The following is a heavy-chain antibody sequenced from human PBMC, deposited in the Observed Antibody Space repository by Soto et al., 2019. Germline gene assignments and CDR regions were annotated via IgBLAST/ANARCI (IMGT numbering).Heavy chain of an antibody. CDR2: VSFDGGNQ. Sequence: QAHLVESGGGVAQPGRSLRLSCAASGFSFNTYGLHWVRQAPGKGLEWMAGVSFDGGNQYYADSVKGRFTISRDNSKNTLFLQMDNLRAEDTAVYFCAKDSSIIAGGSGGWFDPWGQGTRVNVSS. D-gene: IGHD2-15*01. J-gene: IGHJ5*02. CDR1: GFSFNTYG. CDR3: AKDSSIIAGGSGGWFDP. V-gene: IGHV3-30*18.